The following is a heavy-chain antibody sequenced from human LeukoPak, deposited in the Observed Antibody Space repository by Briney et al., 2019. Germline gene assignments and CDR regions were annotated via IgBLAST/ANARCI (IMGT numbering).Heavy chain of an antibody. D-gene: IGHD3-10*01. CDR3: ARYGSGTSYITNYFDY. CDR1: GFTFSRYS. CDR2: ICSSSSTI. V-gene: IGHV3-48*02. Sequence: PGGSLRLSCAASGFTFSRYSMNWVRQAPGKGLEWVSYICSSSSTIDYADSVKGRFSISRDNAKNSLYLQMKSLRDEDTAVYYCARYGSGTSYITNYFDYWGQGTLVTVSS. J-gene: IGHJ4*02.